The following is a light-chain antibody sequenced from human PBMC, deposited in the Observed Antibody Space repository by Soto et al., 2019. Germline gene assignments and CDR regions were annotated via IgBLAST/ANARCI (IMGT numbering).Light chain of an antibody. CDR3: QQYDSSRT. J-gene: IGKJ1*01. CDR1: QSVSSSY. V-gene: IGKV3-20*01. CDR2: GAS. Sequence: EIVLTQSPGTLSLSPGERATLSCRASQSVSSSYLAWYQQKPGQAPRLLIYGASSRATGIPDRFSGGGSGTDFTLTISRLEPEDFAVYYCQQYDSSRTFGQGTKVEIK.